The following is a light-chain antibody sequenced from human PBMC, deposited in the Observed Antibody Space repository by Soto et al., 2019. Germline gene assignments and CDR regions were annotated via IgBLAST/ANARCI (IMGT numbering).Light chain of an antibody. V-gene: IGLV2-14*01. CDR2: AVT. CDR1: SRDVGGYHY. CDR3: SSYTSSSTL. Sequence: SLLTQPASVSWCPGQSLSIPCTGSSRDVGGYHYVSWYPQHPGKAPKLILYAVTDRNSGVSSRFSGSKSGNTASLTISGLQAEDEADYYCSSYTSSSTLFGTGTKVTVL. J-gene: IGLJ1*01.